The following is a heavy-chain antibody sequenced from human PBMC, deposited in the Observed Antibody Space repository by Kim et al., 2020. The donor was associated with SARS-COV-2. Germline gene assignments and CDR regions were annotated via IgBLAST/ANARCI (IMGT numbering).Heavy chain of an antibody. V-gene: IGHV4-59*01. D-gene: IGHD2-2*01. J-gene: IGHJ2*01. CDR2: IYYSGST. CDR3: ATRGAPYCSSTSCYEANWYFDL. Sequence: SETLSLTCTVSGGSISSYYWSWIRQPPGKGLEWIGYIYYSGSTNYNPSLKSRVTISVDTSKNQFSLKLSSVTAADTAVYYCATRGAPYCSSTSCYEANWYFDLWGRGTLVTVSS. CDR1: GGSISSYY.